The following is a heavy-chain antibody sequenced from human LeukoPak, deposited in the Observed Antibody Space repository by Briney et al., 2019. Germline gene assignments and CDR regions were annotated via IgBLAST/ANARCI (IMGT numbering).Heavy chain of an antibody. D-gene: IGHD4-11*01. Sequence: PGGSLRLSCAASGFTFSSYGMHWVRQAPGKGLGWVAFIRYDGSNKYYADSVKGRFTISRDNSKNTLYLQMNSLRAEDTAVYFCARGGLPIYYYYMDVWGKGTTVTVSS. V-gene: IGHV3-30*02. J-gene: IGHJ6*03. CDR3: ARGGLPIYYYYMDV. CDR2: IRYDGSNK. CDR1: GFTFSSYG.